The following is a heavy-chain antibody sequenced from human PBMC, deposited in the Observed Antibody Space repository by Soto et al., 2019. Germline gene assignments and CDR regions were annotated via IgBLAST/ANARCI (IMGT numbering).Heavy chain of an antibody. CDR3: AGRRIMITFGGVIAPGAFDI. V-gene: IGHV4-59*08. J-gene: IGHJ3*02. D-gene: IGHD3-16*02. Sequence: SETLSLTCTVSGGSINNHYWSWIRQPPGKGLEWIGEIYHSGNTNYNPSLKSRVTISVDTSKNQFSLKLSSVTAADTAVYYCAGRRIMITFGGVIAPGAFDIWGQGTMVTVSS. CDR1: GGSINNHY. CDR2: IYHSGNT.